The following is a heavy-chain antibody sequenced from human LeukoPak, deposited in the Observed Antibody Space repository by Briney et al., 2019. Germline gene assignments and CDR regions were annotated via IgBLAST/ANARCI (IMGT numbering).Heavy chain of an antibody. CDR1: GYTFTVYY. J-gene: IGHJ5*02. V-gene: IGHV1-69-2*01. Sequence: VKISCKVSGYTFTVYYMHWVQQAPGKGLEWMGLVDPEDGETIYAEKFQGRVTITADTSTDTAYMELSSLRSEDTAVYYCATDISVVVVAAGKFDPWGQGTLVTVSS. D-gene: IGHD2-15*01. CDR3: ATDISVVVVAAGKFDP. CDR2: VDPEDGET.